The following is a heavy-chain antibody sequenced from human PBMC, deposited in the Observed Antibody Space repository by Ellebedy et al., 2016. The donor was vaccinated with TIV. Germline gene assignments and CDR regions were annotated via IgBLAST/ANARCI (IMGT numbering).Heavy chain of an antibody. J-gene: IGHJ4*02. CDR3: ARTHADSSGWYEGDY. D-gene: IGHD6-19*01. CDR2: INPNSGGT. CDR1: GYTFTGYY. V-gene: IGHV1-2*02. Sequence: ASVKVSXKASGYTFTGYYMHWVRQAPGQGLEWMGWINPNSGGTNYAQKFQGRVTMTRDTSISTAYMELSSLRSEDTAVYYCARTHADSSGWYEGDYWGQGTLVTVSS.